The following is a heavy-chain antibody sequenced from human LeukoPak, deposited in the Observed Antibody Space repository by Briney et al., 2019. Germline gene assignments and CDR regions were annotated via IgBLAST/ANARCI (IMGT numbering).Heavy chain of an antibody. CDR1: GFTFSSYA. CDR3: AILPYSSSWYLTKGDFDS. J-gene: IGHJ4*02. CDR2: ISGSGGST. V-gene: IGHV3-23*01. Sequence: GGSLRLSCAASGFTFSSYAMSWVRQAPGKGLEWVSDISGSGGSTYYADSVKGRFTISRDNSKNPLYLQMNSLRAEDTAVYYCAILPYSSSWYLTKGDFDSSGQGTLVTVSS. D-gene: IGHD6-13*01.